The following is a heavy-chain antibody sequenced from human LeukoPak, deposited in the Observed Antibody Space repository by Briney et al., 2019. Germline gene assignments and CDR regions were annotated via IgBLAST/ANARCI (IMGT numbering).Heavy chain of an antibody. D-gene: IGHD6-13*01. V-gene: IGHV4-38-2*02. CDR3: ARAYSSSWYWNWFDP. J-gene: IGHJ5*02. Sequence: SETLSLTCTVSLYSMRSGYYWGWIRQPPGKGLEWIGNIYPTGSTYYNPSLKSRVTISVDTSKNQFSLKVSSVSAADTAVYYCARAYSSSWYWNWFDPWGQGTLVTVSS. CDR2: IYPTGST. CDR1: LYSMRSGYY.